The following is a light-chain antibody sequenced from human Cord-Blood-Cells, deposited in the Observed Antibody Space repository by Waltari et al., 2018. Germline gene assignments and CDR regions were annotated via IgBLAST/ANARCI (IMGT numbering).Light chain of an antibody. J-gene: IGLJ2*01. CDR3: AAWDDSLNGVV. Sequence: QSVLTQPPSASGTPGQRVTISCSGSSSNIGRNTVNWYQQLPGTAPKLLNYSNNQRPSGVPDRFSGSKSGTSASLAISGLQSEDEADYYCAAWDDSLNGVVFGGGTKLTVL. CDR1: SSNIGRNT. CDR2: SNN. V-gene: IGLV1-44*01.